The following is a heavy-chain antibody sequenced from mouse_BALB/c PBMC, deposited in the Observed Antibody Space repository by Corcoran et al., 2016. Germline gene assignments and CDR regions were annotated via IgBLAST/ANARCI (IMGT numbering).Heavy chain of an antibody. D-gene: IGHD2-4*01. V-gene: IGHV1-9*01. CDR3: ARQGITTRAMDY. CDR2: ILPGSGST. J-gene: IGHJ4*01. CDR1: GYTFSSYW. Sequence: QVQLQQSGAELMKHGASVKISCKATGYTFSSYWIEWVKQRPGHGLEWIGEILPGSGSTNYNEKFKGKATFTADTSSNTAYMQLSSLTSEDSAVYYCARQGITTRAMDYWGQGTSVTVSS.